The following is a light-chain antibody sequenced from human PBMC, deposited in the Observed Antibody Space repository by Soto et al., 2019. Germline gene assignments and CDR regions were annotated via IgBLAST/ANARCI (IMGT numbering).Light chain of an antibody. Sequence: QSVLTQPASVSGSPGQSITISCTGTSSDIVYFDYVSWYQQHPGKAPKLMIYEVTNRPSGVADRFSGSKSGNTASLIISVLQAEDEADYYCTSFTSSTTLVLFGGGTKLTVL. CDR2: EVT. CDR1: SSDIVYFDY. V-gene: IGLV2-14*03. CDR3: TSFTSSTTLVL. J-gene: IGLJ2*01.